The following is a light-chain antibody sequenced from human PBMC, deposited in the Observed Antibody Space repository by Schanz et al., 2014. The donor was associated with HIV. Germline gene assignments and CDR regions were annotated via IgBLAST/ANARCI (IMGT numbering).Light chain of an antibody. Sequence: QSVLTQPPSASGTPGQRVTISCSVSRSNIGRNAVNWFQQLPGTAPRLLLYNDHFRPSGVPDRFSGSRSGTSASLAISGLQSEDEADYYCSSYAGSNNLVFGGGTKLTVL. CDR1: RSNIGRNA. V-gene: IGLV1-44*01. J-gene: IGLJ2*01. CDR3: SSYAGSNNLV. CDR2: NDH.